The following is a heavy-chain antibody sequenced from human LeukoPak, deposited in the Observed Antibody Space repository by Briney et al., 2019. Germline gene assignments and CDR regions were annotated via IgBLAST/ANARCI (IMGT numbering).Heavy chain of an antibody. CDR2: INHSGST. CDR3: ARLTLDTAMAPNWFDP. D-gene: IGHD5-18*01. V-gene: IGHV4-34*01. CDR1: GGSFSGYY. Sequence: SSETLSLTCAVYGGSFSGYYWSWIRQPPGKGLEWIGEINHSGSTNYNPSLKSRVTISVDTSKNKFSLKLSSVTAADTAVYYCARLTLDTAMAPNWFDPWGQGTLVTVSS. J-gene: IGHJ5*02.